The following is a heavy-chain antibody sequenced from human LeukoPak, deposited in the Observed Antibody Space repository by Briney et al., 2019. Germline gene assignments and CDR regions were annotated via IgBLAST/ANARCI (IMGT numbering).Heavy chain of an antibody. CDR1: GFTFSSYS. CDR3: ARDPHRGSPHKNNYYYYYGMDV. CDR2: ISRSSGYI. J-gene: IGHJ6*02. D-gene: IGHD1-26*01. V-gene: IGHV3-21*01. Sequence: GGSLRLSCAASGFTFSSYSVNWVREAPGKEREWVSSISRSSGYIYYADSAKGGFTLSRDNAHHSLYLHLNSLRPEDPAVYYCARDPHRGSPHKNNYYYYYGMDVWGQGTTVTVSS.